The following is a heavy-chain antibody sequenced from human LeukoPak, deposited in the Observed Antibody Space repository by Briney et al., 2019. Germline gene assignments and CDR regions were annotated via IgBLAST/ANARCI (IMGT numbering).Heavy chain of an antibody. CDR2: IIPVLGIA. J-gene: IGHJ4*02. D-gene: IGHD3-3*01. V-gene: IGHV1-69*10. CDR3: ARGIGFVGVVTHYFDY. Sequence: GASVKVSCKASGGTLSSYTIRWVRQAPGKGLEWMGGIIPVLGIANYAQKFQGRVTITADKSTSTAYMELSSLRSEDTAVYYCARGIGFVGVVTHYFDYGGQGTLVTV. CDR1: GGTLSSYT.